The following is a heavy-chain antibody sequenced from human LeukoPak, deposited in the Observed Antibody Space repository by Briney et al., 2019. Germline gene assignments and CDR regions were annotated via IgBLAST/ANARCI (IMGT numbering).Heavy chain of an antibody. D-gene: IGHD2-21*02. CDR3: ARSGGVTAIPDY. CDR2: INPNSGGT. V-gene: IGHV1-2*02. J-gene: IGHJ4*02. CDR1: GYTFTGYY. Sequence: ASVKVSCKASGYTFTGYYMHWVRQAPGQGLEWMGWINPNSGGTNYAQKFQGRVTMTRDTSTSTAYMELSRLRSDDTAVYYCARSGGVTAIPDYWGQGTLVTVSS.